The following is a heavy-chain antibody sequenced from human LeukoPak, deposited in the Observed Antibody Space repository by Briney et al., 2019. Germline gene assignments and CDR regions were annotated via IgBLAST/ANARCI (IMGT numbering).Heavy chain of an antibody. CDR1: GGSFSGYY. D-gene: IGHD3-10*01. J-gene: IGHJ4*02. Sequence: SETLSLTCAVYGGSFSGYYWSWIRQPPGKGLEWIGEINHSGSTNSNPSLKSRVTISVDTSKNQFSLKLSSVTAADTAVYYCARRVWRITMVRGVIHPFGAFDYWGQGTLVTVSS. CDR3: ARRVWRITMVRGVIHPFGAFDY. CDR2: INHSGST. V-gene: IGHV4-34*01.